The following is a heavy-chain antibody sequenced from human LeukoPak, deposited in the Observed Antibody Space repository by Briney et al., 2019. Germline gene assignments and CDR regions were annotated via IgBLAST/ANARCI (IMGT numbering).Heavy chain of an antibody. J-gene: IGHJ5*02. V-gene: IGHV4-4*07. D-gene: IGHD3-10*01. CDR3: TRDSGTTGEVKFDP. CDR1: GGSISSYY. Sequence: SETLSLTCTVSGGSISSYYWSWIRQPAGKGLEWIGGIYGTGTITYNPSLQSRVTMSVDTSKNEFSLKMSSVTAADTAVYYCTRDSGTTGEVKFDPWGQGTLVAVSS. CDR2: IYGTGTI.